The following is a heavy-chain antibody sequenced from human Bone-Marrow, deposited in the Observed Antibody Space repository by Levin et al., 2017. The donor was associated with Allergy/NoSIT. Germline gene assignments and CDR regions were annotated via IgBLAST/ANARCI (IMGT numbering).Heavy chain of an antibody. CDR2: ISSFSSYI. CDR3: ARQGDGFDI. CDR1: GFTFTTYS. J-gene: IGHJ3*02. V-gene: IGHV3-21*01. Sequence: GESLKICCAASGFTFTTYSMNWVRQAPGKGLEWVSSISSFSSYIYYADSVKGRFTISRDNAKNSLDLQMNSLGAEDTAVYYCARQGDGFDIWGQGTMVTVSP.